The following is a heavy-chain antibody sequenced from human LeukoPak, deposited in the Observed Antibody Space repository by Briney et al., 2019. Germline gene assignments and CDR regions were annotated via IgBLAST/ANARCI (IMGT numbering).Heavy chain of an antibody. CDR3: ARRGSSTRPIDY. Sequence: SETLSLTCTVSGGSISSTSYYWGWIRQPPGKGLEWIGSIYYSGGTYYNPSLKSRVTISVDTSKNQFSLNLSSVTAADTAVYYCARRGSSTRPIDYWGQGTLVTVSS. CDR1: GGSISSTSYY. D-gene: IGHD2-2*01. J-gene: IGHJ4*02. CDR2: IYYSGGT. V-gene: IGHV4-39*01.